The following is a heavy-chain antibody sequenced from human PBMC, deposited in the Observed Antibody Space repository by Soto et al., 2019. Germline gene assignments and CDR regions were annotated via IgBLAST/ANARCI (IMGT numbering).Heavy chain of an antibody. D-gene: IGHD1-26*01. J-gene: IGHJ4*02. CDR2: IKSKSAGETT. Sequence: EVQLVESGGGLVKPGGSLRLSWAASGFSFRTTWMAWVRQAPGKGLEWVGRIKSKSAGETTDYADPVKGRFTISRDDSKDTLYLHMASLETGDTAVYYCSTGSPFSGSVCDYWGQGTLVTVSS. V-gene: IGHV3-15*05. CDR1: GFSFRTTW. CDR3: STGSPFSGSVCDY.